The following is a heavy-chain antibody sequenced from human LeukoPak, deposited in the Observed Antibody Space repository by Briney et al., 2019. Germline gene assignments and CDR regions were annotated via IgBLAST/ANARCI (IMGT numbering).Heavy chain of an antibody. CDR2: IYYSGST. Sequence: SETLSLTCTVSGYSISSGYYWGWIRQPPGKGLEWIGSIYYSGSTYYNPSLKSRVTISVDTSKNQFSLKLSSVTAADTAVYYCARDEGDGYNYGFDYWGQGTLVTVSS. CDR1: GYSISSGYY. CDR3: ARDEGDGYNYGFDY. J-gene: IGHJ4*02. D-gene: IGHD5-24*01. V-gene: IGHV4-38-2*02.